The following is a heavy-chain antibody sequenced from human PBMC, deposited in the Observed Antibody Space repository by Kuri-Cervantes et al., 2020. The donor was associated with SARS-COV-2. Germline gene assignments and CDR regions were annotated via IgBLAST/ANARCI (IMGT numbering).Heavy chain of an antibody. Sequence: GESLKISCAASGFTFSSYAMHWVRQAPGKGLEWVAVISYDGSNKYYADSVKGRFTISRGNSKNTLYLQMNSLRAEDTAVYYCAREKLAGYYYYYMDVWGKGTTVTVSS. J-gene: IGHJ6*03. CDR2: ISYDGSNK. D-gene: IGHD1-1*01. CDR3: AREKLAGYYYYYMDV. V-gene: IGHV3-30-3*01. CDR1: GFTFSSYA.